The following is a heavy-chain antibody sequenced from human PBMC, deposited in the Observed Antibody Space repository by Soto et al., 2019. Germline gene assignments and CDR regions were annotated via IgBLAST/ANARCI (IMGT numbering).Heavy chain of an antibody. CDR3: ARVPGLTTVVTSYYFDY. Sequence: GGSLRLSCAASGFTFSDYYVSWIRQAPGKGLEWVSYISGSYSYTNYADSVKGRFTISRDNAKNSLYLQMNSLRAEDTAVYYCARVPGLTTVVTSYYFDYWGQGTLVTVSS. CDR1: GFTFSDYY. D-gene: IGHD4-17*01. J-gene: IGHJ4*02. V-gene: IGHV3-11*05. CDR2: ISGSYSYT.